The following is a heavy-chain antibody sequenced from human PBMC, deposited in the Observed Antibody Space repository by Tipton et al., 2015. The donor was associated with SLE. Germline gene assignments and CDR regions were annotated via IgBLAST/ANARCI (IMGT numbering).Heavy chain of an antibody. CDR2: IYTRGST. J-gene: IGHJ6*03. D-gene: IGHD5-24*01. CDR3: ARESYNLLYYFYYMDV. CDR1: GGSISSGSYY. V-gene: IGHV4-61*02. Sequence: TLSLTCTVSGGSISSGSYYWSWIRQPAGKGLEWLGRIYTRGSTNYNPSLKSRVPISIDTSKNQFSLKLSSVTAADTAVYYCARESYNLLYYFYYMDVWGKGTTVTVSS.